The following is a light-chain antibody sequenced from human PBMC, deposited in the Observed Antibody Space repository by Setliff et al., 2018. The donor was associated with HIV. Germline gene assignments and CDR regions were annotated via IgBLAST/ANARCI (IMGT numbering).Light chain of an antibody. CDR3: TSSTSTNTWV. CDR1: SSDVGFYNR. V-gene: IGLV2-18*02. CDR2: EVR. Sequence: QSVLTQPPSVSGSPGQSVTVSCTGTSSDVGFYNRVSWYQQSPGTAPKLMIFEVRYRPSGVPDRFSGSKSGSTASLTISGLQAEDEADYYCTSSTSTNTWVCGSGTKVTVL. J-gene: IGLJ1*01.